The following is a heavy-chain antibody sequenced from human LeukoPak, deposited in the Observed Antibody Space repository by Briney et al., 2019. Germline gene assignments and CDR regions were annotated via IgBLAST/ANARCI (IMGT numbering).Heavy chain of an antibody. Sequence: SETLSLTCTVSGGSISSYYWSWIRQPPGKGLEWIGYIYSSGSTNYNPSLKSRVTMSVDTSKNQLSLKLSSVTAADTAVYYCARHWETSSWYVDYWGQGTLVTVSS. CDR2: IYSSGST. CDR3: ARHWETSSWYVDY. D-gene: IGHD6-13*01. V-gene: IGHV4-59*08. J-gene: IGHJ4*02. CDR1: GGSISSYY.